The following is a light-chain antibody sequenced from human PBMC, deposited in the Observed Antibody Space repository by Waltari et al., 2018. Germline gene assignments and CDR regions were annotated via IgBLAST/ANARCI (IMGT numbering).Light chain of an antibody. CDR2: YKSDSDK. V-gene: IGLV5-45*01. J-gene: IGLJ2*01. Sequence: PMLTQPASLSASPGASASLTCTFSGGINVAGYQIFWYQQKPGSPPRYLLRYKSDSDKGQGSGVPSRFSGSKDASANTGILRISGLQSEDEADYYCAIGHSSGVLFGGGTRLTVL. CDR3: AIGHSSGVL. CDR1: GGINVAGYQ.